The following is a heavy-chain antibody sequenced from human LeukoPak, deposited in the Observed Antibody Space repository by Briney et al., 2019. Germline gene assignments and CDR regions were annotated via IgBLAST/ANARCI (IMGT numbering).Heavy chain of an antibody. CDR3: ARVGFIWLHYYFDY. V-gene: IGHV4-39*01. CDR2: IYYSGST. CDR1: GASITSTY. D-gene: IGHD1-26*01. J-gene: IGHJ4*02. Sequence: SETLSLTCIVSGASITSTYWGWIRQPPGKGLEWIGSIYYSGSTYYNPSLKSRVTISVDTSKNQFSLKLSSVTAADTAVYYCARVGFIWLHYYFDYWGQGTLVTVSS.